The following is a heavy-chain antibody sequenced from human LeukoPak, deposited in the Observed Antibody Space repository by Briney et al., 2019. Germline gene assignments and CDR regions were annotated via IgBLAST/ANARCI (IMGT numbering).Heavy chain of an antibody. V-gene: IGHV1-2*02. CDR2: INTDTGGA. J-gene: IGHJ5*02. CDR3: ATGLTITILT. CDR1: GYTFTDYY. Sequence: ASVKVSCKASGYTFTDYYMHWVRQAPGQGLEWMGWINTDTGGANYAQKFQGRVAMTRDTSISTVHMELSRPRSDDTAIYYCATGLTITILTWGQGTPITVSS. D-gene: IGHD3-3*01.